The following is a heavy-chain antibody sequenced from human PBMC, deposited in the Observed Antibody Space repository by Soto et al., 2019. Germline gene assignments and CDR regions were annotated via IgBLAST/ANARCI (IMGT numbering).Heavy chain of an antibody. V-gene: IGHV4-30-2*01. CDR3: ARVSITLIRGVIITNWFDP. CDR2: IHHSGSA. Sequence: SETLSLTCVVSGSSISSGGYCWSWIRQPPGKGLEWIGYIHHSGSAHYNPSLRSRVTMSVDRSKTQFSLNLSSVTAADTAVYYCARVSITLIRGVIITNWFDPWGQGTLVTVSS. J-gene: IGHJ5*02. CDR1: GSSISSGGYC. D-gene: IGHD3-10*01.